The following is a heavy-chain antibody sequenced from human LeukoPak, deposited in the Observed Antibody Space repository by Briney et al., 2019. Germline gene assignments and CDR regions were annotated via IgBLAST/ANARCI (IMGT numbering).Heavy chain of an antibody. CDR3: ARDRALYDSRRGYYYTEDDY. Sequence: PGRSLRLSCAASGFTFSSYGMHWVRQAPGKGLEWVAVISYDGSNKYYADSVKGRFTISRDNSKNTLYLQMNSLRAEDTSVYYCARDRALYDSRRGYYYTEDDYWGQGTLVTVSS. D-gene: IGHD3-22*01. V-gene: IGHV3-30*03. CDR1: GFTFSSYG. J-gene: IGHJ4*02. CDR2: ISYDGSNK.